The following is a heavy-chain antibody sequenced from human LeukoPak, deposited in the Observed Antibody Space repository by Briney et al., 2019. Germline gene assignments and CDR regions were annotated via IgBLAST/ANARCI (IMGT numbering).Heavy chain of an antibody. V-gene: IGHV3-15*01. J-gene: IGHJ4*02. CDR3: TLQREGYYDSY. D-gene: IGHD3-3*01. CDR1: GFTFSNAW. CDR2: IKSKTDGGTT. Sequence: GGSLRLSCAASGFTFSNAWMSWVRQAPGKGLEWVGRIKSKTDGGTTDHAAPVKGRFTISRDDSKNTLYLQMNSLKTEDTAVYYCTLQREGYYDSYWGQGTLVTVSS.